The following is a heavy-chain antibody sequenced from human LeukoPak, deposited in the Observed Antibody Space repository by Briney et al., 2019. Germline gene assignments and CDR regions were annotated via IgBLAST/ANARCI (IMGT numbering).Heavy chain of an antibody. CDR1: GGSISSSSFS. CDR3: AAMSSRFEYYFDY. V-gene: IGHV4-39*01. Sequence: SETLSLTCTVSGGSISSSSFSWVWIRQPPGKGLQWIGNIHYSGSSYYNPSLKSRVTIFVDTSRNIFSLKMHSVTAADTAVYYCAAMSSRFEYYFDYWGQGTLVPVSS. J-gene: IGHJ4*02. D-gene: IGHD5/OR15-5a*01. CDR2: IHYSGSS.